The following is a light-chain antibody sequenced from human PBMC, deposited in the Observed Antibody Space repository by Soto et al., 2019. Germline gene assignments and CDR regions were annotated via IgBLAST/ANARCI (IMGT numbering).Light chain of an antibody. CDR2: VNS. Sequence: QSVLTQPPSVSGAPGQRVTISCTGSSSNIGAGYDVHWYQQLPGTAPKLLIYVNSNRPSGVPDRFSGSKSGTSASLAITGXXXXXXXXXXCQSYDSSLSGVVFGAGTKLTV. V-gene: IGLV1-40*01. CDR1: SSNIGAGYD. J-gene: IGLJ2*01. CDR3: QSYDSSLSGVV.